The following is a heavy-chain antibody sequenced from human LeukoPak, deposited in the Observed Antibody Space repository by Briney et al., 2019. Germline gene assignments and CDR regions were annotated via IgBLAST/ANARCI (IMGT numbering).Heavy chain of an antibody. D-gene: IGHD3-22*01. CDR1: GFSFSSYA. CDR2: LSGSGGST. CDR3: AKAPVDSSGYYYTFYFDY. V-gene: IGHV3-23*01. J-gene: IGHJ4*02. Sequence: GGSLRLSCATSGFSFSSYAMSWVRQAPGKGLEWVSVLSGSGGSTYYADSVKGRFTISRDNSKNPLYLQMNSLRAEDTAVYYCAKAPVDSSGYYYTFYFDYWGQGTLVTVSS.